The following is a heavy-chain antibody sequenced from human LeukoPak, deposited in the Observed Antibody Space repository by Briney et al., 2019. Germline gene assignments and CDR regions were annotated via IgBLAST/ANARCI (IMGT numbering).Heavy chain of an antibody. V-gene: IGHV4-59*01. CDR1: GGSISTYY. CDR2: IYYSGST. J-gene: IGHJ2*01. D-gene: IGHD5-18*01. Sequence: PSETLSLTCTVSGGSISTYYWSWIRQPPGEGLEWIGYIYYSGSTNYNPSLKSRVTISVDTSKNQFSLKLSSVTAADTAVYYCARTRGYSLYWYFDLWGRGTLVTVSS. CDR3: ARTRGYSLYWYFDL.